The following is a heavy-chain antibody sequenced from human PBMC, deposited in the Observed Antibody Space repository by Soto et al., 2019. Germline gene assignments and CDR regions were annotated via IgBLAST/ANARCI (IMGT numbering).Heavy chain of an antibody. Sequence: SETLSLTCTVSGGSIISSSYYWGLIRQPPRKGLEWIGSIYYSGSTYYNPSLKSRVTISVDTSKNQFSLKLSSVTAADTAVYYCARQGGGIITIFGVVPYYFDYWGQGTLVTVSS. CDR1: GGSIISSSYY. D-gene: IGHD3-3*01. V-gene: IGHV4-39*01. CDR2: IYYSGST. J-gene: IGHJ4*02. CDR3: ARQGGGIITIFGVVPYYFDY.